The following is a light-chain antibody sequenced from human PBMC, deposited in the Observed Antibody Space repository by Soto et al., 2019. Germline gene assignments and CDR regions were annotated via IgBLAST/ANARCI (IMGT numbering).Light chain of an antibody. CDR3: QYQGS. Sequence: IVLTQSPDTLSLSPGQRATLSCRASQSVSRRYLAWYQQKPGQAPMLLIYDVSERASDIPVRFSGSGSGTDFTLTINRLVPEDVAVYYCQYQGSFGGGTKVEIK. J-gene: IGKJ4*01. V-gene: IGKV3-20*01. CDR2: DVS. CDR1: QSVSRRY.